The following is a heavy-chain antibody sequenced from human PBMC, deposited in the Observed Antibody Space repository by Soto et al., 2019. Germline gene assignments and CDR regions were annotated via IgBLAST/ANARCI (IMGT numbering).Heavy chain of an antibody. Sequence: EVQLLESGGGLVQPGGSLRLSCAASGFTFSSYAMTWVRQAPGKGLEWVTAISASGGTTYYADSVTGRFTIARDNSQNTLHLQMNSVRAEDTAVYYCATGGVGYDSAGTYYHFYFYAMDVWGQGTTVTVS. D-gene: IGHD3-10*01. V-gene: IGHV3-23*01. CDR3: ATGGVGYDSAGTYYHFYFYAMDV. CDR2: ISASGGTT. J-gene: IGHJ6*02. CDR1: GFTFSSYA.